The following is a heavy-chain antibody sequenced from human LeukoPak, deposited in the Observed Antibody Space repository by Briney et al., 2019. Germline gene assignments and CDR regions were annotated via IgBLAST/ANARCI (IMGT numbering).Heavy chain of an antibody. CDR1: GGTFSSYA. V-gene: IGHV1-8*02. CDR3: ARGPLIDY. J-gene: IGHJ4*02. D-gene: IGHD4/OR15-4a*01. Sequence: ASVKVSCKASGGTFSSYAISWVRQAPGQGLEWMGWMNPNSGNTGYAQKFQGRVTMTRNTSISTAYMELSSLRSEDTAVYYCARGPLIDYWGQGTLVTVSS. CDR2: MNPNSGNT.